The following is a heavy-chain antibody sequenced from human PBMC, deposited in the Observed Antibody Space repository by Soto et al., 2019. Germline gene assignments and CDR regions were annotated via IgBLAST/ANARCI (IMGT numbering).Heavy chain of an antibody. CDR2: IKFDGSFT. V-gene: IGHV3-74*01. D-gene: IGHD4-17*01. Sequence: EVQLVESGGGLVQPGGSLRLSCVASGFTFSDHWIHWVRQAPGKGLVWVSRIKFDGSFTSHADSVKGRFTISRDNARNTVHLQMDSLRAEDTGVYYCARGLRNYYGVDVWGQGTTVTVSS. CDR1: GFTFSDHW. J-gene: IGHJ6*02. CDR3: ARGLRNYYGVDV.